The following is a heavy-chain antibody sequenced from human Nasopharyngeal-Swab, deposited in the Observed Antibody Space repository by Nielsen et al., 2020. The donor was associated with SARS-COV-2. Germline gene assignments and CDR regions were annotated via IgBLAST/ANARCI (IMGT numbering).Heavy chain of an antibody. Sequence: WIRQPPGKGLEWASSISSSSSYIYYADSVKGRFTISRDNAKNSLYLQMNSLRAEDTAVYYCARDRWFGEFLSFDYWGQGTLVTVSS. J-gene: IGHJ4*02. V-gene: IGHV3-21*01. CDR3: ARDRWFGEFLSFDY. D-gene: IGHD3-10*01. CDR2: ISSSSSYI.